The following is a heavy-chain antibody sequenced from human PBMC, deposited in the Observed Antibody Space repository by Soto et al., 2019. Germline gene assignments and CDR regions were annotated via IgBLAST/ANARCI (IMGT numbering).Heavy chain of an antibody. CDR2: IIPIFGTA. Sequence: SVKVSCKASGGTFSSYAISWVRQAPGQGLEWMGGIIPIFGTANYAQKFQGRVTITADKSTSTAYMELSSLRSEDTAVYYCARIAAAGTMNWFDPWGQGTLVTVSS. CDR1: GGTFSSYA. D-gene: IGHD6-13*01. J-gene: IGHJ5*02. V-gene: IGHV1-69*06. CDR3: ARIAAAGTMNWFDP.